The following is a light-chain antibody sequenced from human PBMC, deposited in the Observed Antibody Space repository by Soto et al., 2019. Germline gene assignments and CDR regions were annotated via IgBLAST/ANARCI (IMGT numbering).Light chain of an antibody. CDR3: QQRSNWLT. Sequence: ETVLTQSPATLSLSPGESATLSCRASQSVSSYLAWYQQKPGQAPRLLIYDASNRATDIPARFSGSGSRTDFTLTISNLEPEDFAVYYCQQRSNWLTFGGGTKVEIK. CDR2: DAS. CDR1: QSVSSY. J-gene: IGKJ4*01. V-gene: IGKV3-11*01.